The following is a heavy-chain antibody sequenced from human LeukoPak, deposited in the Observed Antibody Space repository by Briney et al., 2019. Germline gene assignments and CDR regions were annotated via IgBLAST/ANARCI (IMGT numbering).Heavy chain of an antibody. D-gene: IGHD5-12*01. CDR1: GYTFTGYY. J-gene: IGHJ4*02. CDR2: INPNSGGT. V-gene: IGHV1-2*02. CDR3: ARDPGSGYGSFDY. Sequence: PRASVKVSCKASGYTFTGYYMHWVRQVPGQGLEWMGWINPNSGGTNYAQKFQGRVTMTRDTSISTAYMELSRLRSDDTAVYYCARDPGSGYGSFDYWGQGTLVTVSS.